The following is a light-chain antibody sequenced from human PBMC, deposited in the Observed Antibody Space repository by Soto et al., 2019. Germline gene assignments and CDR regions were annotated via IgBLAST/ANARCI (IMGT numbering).Light chain of an antibody. CDR1: QSVDSN. Sequence: EIVSTQSPGTLSVSPGDRATLSCRASQSVDSNLAWYQQKPGQAPRLLIYGASTRATDIPVRFSGRGSGTEFTLTISSLQPEDFAVYYCQHYNNWPFTFGPGTTVDVK. V-gene: IGKV3-15*01. J-gene: IGKJ3*01. CDR2: GAS. CDR3: QHYNNWPFT.